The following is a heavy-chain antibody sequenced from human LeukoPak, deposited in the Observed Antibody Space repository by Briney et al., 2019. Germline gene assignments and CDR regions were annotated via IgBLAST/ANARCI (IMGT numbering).Heavy chain of an antibody. Sequence: TSETLSLTCTVSGGSISSSSYYWGWIRQPPGKGLEWIGSIYYSGSTNYNPSLKSRVTISVDTSKNQFSLKLSSVTAADTAVYYCARGRMDSYGFGDYWGQGTLVTVSS. V-gene: IGHV4-39*07. CDR3: ARGRMDSYGFGDY. J-gene: IGHJ4*02. CDR2: IYYSGST. D-gene: IGHD5-18*01. CDR1: GGSISSSSYY.